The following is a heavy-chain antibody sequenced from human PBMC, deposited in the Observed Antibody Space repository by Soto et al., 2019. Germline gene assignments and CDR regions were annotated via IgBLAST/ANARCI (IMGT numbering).Heavy chain of an antibody. Sequence: TLSLTCAVYGGSFSGYYWSWIRQHPGKGLEWIGYIYYSGSTYYNPSLKSRVTISVDTSKNQFSLKLSSVTAADTAVYYCARVLGYCSGGSCYSRTDYYYYMDVWGKGTTVTVSS. J-gene: IGHJ6*03. CDR1: GGSFSGYY. CDR2: IYYSGST. D-gene: IGHD2-15*01. V-gene: IGHV4-31*11. CDR3: ARVLGYCSGGSCYSRTDYYYYMDV.